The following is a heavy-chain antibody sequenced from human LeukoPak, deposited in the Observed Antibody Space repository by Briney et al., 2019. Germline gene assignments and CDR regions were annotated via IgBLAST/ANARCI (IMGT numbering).Heavy chain of an antibody. J-gene: IGHJ4*02. CDR2: INTNTGNP. CDR3: ARGYCTSTSCYPYYFDY. Sequence: ASVKVSCKASGYTFTTYAMNWVRLAPGQGLEWMGWINTNTGNPTYAQGFTGRFVFSLDTSVSTAYLQISSLKAEDTAFYYCARGYCTSTSCYPYYFDYWGQGTLVTVSS. V-gene: IGHV7-4-1*02. D-gene: IGHD2-2*01. CDR1: GYTFTTYA.